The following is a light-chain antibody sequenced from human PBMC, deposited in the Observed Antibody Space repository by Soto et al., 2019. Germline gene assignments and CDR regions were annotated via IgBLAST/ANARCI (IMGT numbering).Light chain of an antibody. CDR1: QSVLYSSNNKNY. V-gene: IGKV4-1*01. J-gene: IGKJ1*01. Sequence: DIVMTQSPDSLAVSLGERATINCKSSQSVLYSSNNKNYLAWYQQKPGQPPNLLIYWASTRESGVPDRFSGSGSGTNFTLTISSRQAEDVAVYYCQQYYNTPWTFGQGTKVEIK. CDR3: QQYYNTPWT. CDR2: WAS.